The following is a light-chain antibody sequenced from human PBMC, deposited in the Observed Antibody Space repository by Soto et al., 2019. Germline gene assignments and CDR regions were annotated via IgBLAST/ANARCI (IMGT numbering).Light chain of an antibody. CDR1: QSVSSN. CDR3: QQSNNWPWT. V-gene: IGKV3-15*01. J-gene: IGKJ1*01. CDR2: GTS. Sequence: EIVMTQSPATLSVSPGERATLSCRASQSVSSNLAWYQQKPGQGPRLLIYGTSTRATGIPARFSGSGSGTEFPLTINSLQSEDFAVYYCQQSNNWPWTFGQGTKVEIK.